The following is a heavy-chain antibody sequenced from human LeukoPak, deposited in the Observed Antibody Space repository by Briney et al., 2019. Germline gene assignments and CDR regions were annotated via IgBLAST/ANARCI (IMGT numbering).Heavy chain of an antibody. J-gene: IGHJ4*02. V-gene: IGHV3-30*04. CDR3: ARGHDLYYFDY. CDR1: GFTFSSYA. CDR2: ISYDGSNK. Sequence: GGSLRLSCAASGFTFSSYAMHWVRQAPGKGLEWVAVISYDGSNKYYADSVKGRFTISRDNSKNTLYLQMNSLRAEDTAVYYCARGHDLYYFDYWGQGTLVTVSS.